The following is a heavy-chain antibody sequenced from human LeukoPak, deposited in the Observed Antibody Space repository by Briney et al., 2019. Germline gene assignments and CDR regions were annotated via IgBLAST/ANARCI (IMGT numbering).Heavy chain of an antibody. D-gene: IGHD6-13*01. Sequence: ASVKVSCKGSGGTFSSYAISWVRQAPGQGLEWMGRIIPIFGTVNYAQKFQGRITITADKSTSTAYMELSSLRSEDTAVYYCASWGSSWHQIPPDWFDPWGQGTLVTVSS. J-gene: IGHJ5*02. CDR1: GGTFSSYA. CDR2: IIPIFGTV. V-gene: IGHV1-69*06. CDR3: ASWGSSWHQIPPDWFDP.